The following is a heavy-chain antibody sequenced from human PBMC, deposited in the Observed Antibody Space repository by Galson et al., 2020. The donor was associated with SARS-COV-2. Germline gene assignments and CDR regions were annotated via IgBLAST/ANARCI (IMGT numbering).Heavy chain of an antibody. V-gene: IGHV4-39*01. CDR2: ISYSEIT. D-gene: IGHD2-2*01. Sequence: SETLSLTCTVSGDSITSSSYYWGWIRPPPGKGLVWIGYISYSEITYSKPSPNSRVTITVDTSKNQFSLKLTSVTAADTGVYFCARPDAAGWFDPWGQGTLVTVSS. CDR3: ARPDAAGWFDP. CDR1: GDSITSSSYY. J-gene: IGHJ5*02.